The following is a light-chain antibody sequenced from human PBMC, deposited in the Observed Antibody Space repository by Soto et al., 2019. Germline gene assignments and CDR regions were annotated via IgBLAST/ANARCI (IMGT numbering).Light chain of an antibody. CDR1: QSISGW. J-gene: IGKJ3*01. V-gene: IGKV1-5*03. Sequence: DIPMTQSPSTLSAYVGDRVTITCRASQSISGWLAWYQQKPGKAPKLLIYKASSLESGVPSRFSGSGSGTEFTLTISSLQPDDFATYYCQQYDSLVTFGPGTKVDIK. CDR3: QQYDSLVT. CDR2: KAS.